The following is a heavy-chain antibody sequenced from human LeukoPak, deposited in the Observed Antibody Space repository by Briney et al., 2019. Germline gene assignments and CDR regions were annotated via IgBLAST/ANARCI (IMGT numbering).Heavy chain of an antibody. CDR1: GITFSDHY. V-gene: IGHV3-11*04. Sequence: PGGSLRLSCAASGITFSDHYMSWIRQAPGKGLEWLSYISSGGDSIYYADSVKGRFAISRDNAKNSVSLQMNSLRAEDTAVYYCAKVPKRYCSSTSCYNIDYWGQGTLVTVSS. J-gene: IGHJ4*02. D-gene: IGHD2-2*02. CDR2: ISSGGDSI. CDR3: AKVPKRYCSSTSCYNIDY.